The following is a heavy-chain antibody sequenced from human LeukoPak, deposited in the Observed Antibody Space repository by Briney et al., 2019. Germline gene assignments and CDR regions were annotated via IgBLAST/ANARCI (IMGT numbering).Heavy chain of an antibody. V-gene: IGHV3-53*01. D-gene: IGHD3-22*01. Sequence: GGXLRLSCAASGFTFSSSYMSWVRQAPGKGLEWVSIIHSDGSTYYADSVKGRFTISRDTSKNTLYLQMNSLRGEDTAMYYCARDLDYYDSSGSHRRRNYFDYWGQGTLVTVSS. CDR3: ARDLDYYDSSGSHRRRNYFDY. CDR2: IHSDGST. J-gene: IGHJ4*02. CDR1: GFTFSSSY.